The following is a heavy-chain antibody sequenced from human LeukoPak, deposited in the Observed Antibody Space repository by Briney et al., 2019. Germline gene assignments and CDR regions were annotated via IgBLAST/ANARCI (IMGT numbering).Heavy chain of an antibody. J-gene: IGHJ5*02. CDR1: GYTFTGYY. Sequence: ASVKVSCKASGYTFTGYYMHWVRQAPGQGLEWMGRINPNSGGTNYAQKFQGRVTMTRNTSISTAYMELSSLRSEDTAVYYCARRWRQWLPKGANWFDPWGQGTLVAVSS. D-gene: IGHD6-19*01. CDR2: INPNSGGT. CDR3: ARRWRQWLPKGANWFDP. V-gene: IGHV1-2*06.